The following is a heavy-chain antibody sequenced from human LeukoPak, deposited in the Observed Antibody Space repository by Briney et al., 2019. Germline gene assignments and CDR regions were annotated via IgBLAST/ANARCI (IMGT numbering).Heavy chain of an antibody. CDR2: ISHSGNT. V-gene: IGHV4-38-2*02. CDR3: VRDVGQLRSDY. J-gene: IGHJ4*02. CDR1: GYSISSDYF. D-gene: IGHD2-2*01. Sequence: PSETLSLTCVVSGYSISSDYFWGWIRQVPGKGLEWIGTISHSGNTYYKPSLKSRVTISLDTSKNQSSLKLSSVTAADTAVYYCVRDVGQLRSDYWGQGTLVTVSS.